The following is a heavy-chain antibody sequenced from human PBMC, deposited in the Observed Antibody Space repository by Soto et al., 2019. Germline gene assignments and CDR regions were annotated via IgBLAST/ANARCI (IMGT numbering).Heavy chain of an antibody. CDR1: GESVASNSAA. CDR2: TYCRSKWYD. CDR3: ARVDLRRSSLFWFDV. Sequence: SQTFSLTCVVSGESVASNSAAWNWFRQSPSRGLEWLGRTYCRSKWYDDYAVSVRSRITINPDTSKNQFSLQLNSVTPEDTAVYYCARVDLRRSSLFWFDVWGQGTTVTVSS. D-gene: IGHD3-10*01. V-gene: IGHV6-1*01. J-gene: IGHJ6*02.